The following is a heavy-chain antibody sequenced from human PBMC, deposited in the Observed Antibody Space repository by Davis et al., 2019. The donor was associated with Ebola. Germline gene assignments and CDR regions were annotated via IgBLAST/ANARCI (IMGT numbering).Heavy chain of an antibody. D-gene: IGHD1-26*01. CDR1: GFTFSTCA. J-gene: IGHJ5*02. V-gene: IGHV3-23*01. CDR2: ISGSGGSK. Sequence: GESLQISCEASGFTFSTCAMSWVRQAPGKGLEWVSAISGSGGSKFYADSVKGRFTISRDNSKNTLYRQMNSLRAGDTAVYYCANWVLVGPTTWGQGTLVTVSS. CDR3: ANWVLVGPTT.